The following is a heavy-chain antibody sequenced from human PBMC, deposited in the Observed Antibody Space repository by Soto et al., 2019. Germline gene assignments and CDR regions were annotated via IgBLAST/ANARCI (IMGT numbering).Heavy chain of an antibody. CDR2: ISYDGSNK. CDR3: ARDGTSLGYYDSSGYSLIYGMDV. Sequence: GGSLGLSCAASGFTFSSYAMHWVRQAPGKGLEWVAVISYDGSNKYYADSVKGRFTISRDNSKNTLYLQMNSLRAEDTAVYYCARDGTSLGYYDSSGYSLIYGMDVWGQGTTVTVSS. D-gene: IGHD3-22*01. CDR1: GFTFSSYA. J-gene: IGHJ6*02. V-gene: IGHV3-30-3*01.